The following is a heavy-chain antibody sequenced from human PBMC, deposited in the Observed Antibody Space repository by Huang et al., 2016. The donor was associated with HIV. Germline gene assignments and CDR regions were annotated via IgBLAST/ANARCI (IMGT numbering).Heavy chain of an antibody. D-gene: IGHD2-15*01. CDR2: MKPNSGNT. Sequence: QVQLVQSGAEVKKPGASVKVSCTASGYTFSNYDINWVRQAPGQGLEWMGWMKPNSGNTGYERKFQGRVTMTRSPSISTAYMELSMLGFEDTAVYYCATLPPVNYGRSGGRVRDYWGQGSLVTVSS. CDR1: GYTFSNYD. V-gene: IGHV1-8*01. J-gene: IGHJ4*02. CDR3: ATLPPVNYGRSGGRVRDY.